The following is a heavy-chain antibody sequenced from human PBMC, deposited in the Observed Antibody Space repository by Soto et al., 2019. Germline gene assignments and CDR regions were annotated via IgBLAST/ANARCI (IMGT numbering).Heavy chain of an antibody. J-gene: IGHJ4*02. Sequence: EVQLVESGGGLVQPGGSLRLSCAASGFTFSDHYMDWVRQAPGKGLDWVGRVRGKSDRYTTEYAASVKGRFTISRDDSKDSLFLQMNSLKTEDTAMYYCVRVTVGTYFLDCWGQGTLVTVSS. D-gene: IGHD3-16*01. V-gene: IGHV3-72*01. CDR1: GFTFSDHY. CDR2: VRGKSDRYTT. CDR3: VRVTVGTYFLDC.